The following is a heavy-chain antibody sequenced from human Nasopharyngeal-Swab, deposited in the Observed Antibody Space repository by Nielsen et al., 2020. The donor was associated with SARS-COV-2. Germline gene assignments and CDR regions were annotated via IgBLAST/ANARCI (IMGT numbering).Heavy chain of an antibody. D-gene: IGHD1-26*01. Sequence: KVSCKGSGYIFTSYWIGWVRQMPGKGLEWMGIIYPADSDSRYSLSFQGQVSISVDKSISTAYLQWNTLKASDTAIYYCVRRAFSASYFYLDYWGPGTLVTVSS. V-gene: IGHV5-51*01. CDR3: VRRAFSASYFYLDY. CDR2: IYPADSDS. J-gene: IGHJ4*02. CDR1: GYIFTSYW.